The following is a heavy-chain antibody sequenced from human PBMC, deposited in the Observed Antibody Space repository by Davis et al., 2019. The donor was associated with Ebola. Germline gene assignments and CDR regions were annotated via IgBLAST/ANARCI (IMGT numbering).Heavy chain of an antibody. J-gene: IGHJ4*02. CDR2: IIPIFGTA. D-gene: IGHD6-13*01. V-gene: IGHV1-69*05. CDR1: GGTFSSYA. Sequence: SVKVSCKASGGTFSSYAISWVRQAPGQGLEWMGGIIPIFGTANYAQKFQGRVTMTTDTSTSTAYMELRSLRSDDTAVYYCARGIAAAAFDYWGQGTLVTVSS. CDR3: ARGIAAAAFDY.